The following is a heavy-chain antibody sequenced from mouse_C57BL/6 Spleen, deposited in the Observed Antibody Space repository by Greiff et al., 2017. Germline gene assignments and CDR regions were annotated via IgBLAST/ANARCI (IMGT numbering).Heavy chain of an antibody. D-gene: IGHD1-1*01. CDR1: GYTFTSYG. CDR2: IYPRSGNT. V-gene: IGHV1-81*01. CDR3: ARRYCGRRGYLDYEG. Sequence: VQGVESGAELARPGASVKLSCKASGYTFTSYGISWVKQRTGQGLEWIGEIYPRSGNTYYNEKFKGKATLTADTSSSTAYMELRSLPSEDSAVYFCARRYCGRRGYLDYEGWGTGTTVTV. J-gene: IGHJ1*03.